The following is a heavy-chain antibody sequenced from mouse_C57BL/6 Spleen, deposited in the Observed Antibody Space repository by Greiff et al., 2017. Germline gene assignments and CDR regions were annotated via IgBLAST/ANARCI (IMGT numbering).Heavy chain of an antibody. CDR2: ISGGGGNT. D-gene: IGHD2-3*01. Sequence: EVQLVESGGGLVKPGGSLKLSCAASGFTFSSYTMSWVRQTPEKRLEWVATISGGGGNTYYPDSVKGRFTISRDNAKNTLYLQMSSLRSEDTALYYCARCGYYVGYYAMDYWGQGTSVTVSS. CDR3: ARCGYYVGYYAMDY. J-gene: IGHJ4*01. V-gene: IGHV5-9*01. CDR1: GFTFSSYT.